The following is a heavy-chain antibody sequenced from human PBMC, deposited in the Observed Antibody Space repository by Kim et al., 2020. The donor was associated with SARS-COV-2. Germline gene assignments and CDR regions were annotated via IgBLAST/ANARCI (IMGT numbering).Heavy chain of an antibody. D-gene: IGHD3-22*01. CDR3: ARDGSSGYTGSFDY. J-gene: IGHJ4*02. V-gene: IGHV3-7*01. Sequence: VDSLKGRFTISRDNAKNSLYLKMNSLRAEDTAVYYCARDGSSGYTGSFDYWGQGTLVTVSS.